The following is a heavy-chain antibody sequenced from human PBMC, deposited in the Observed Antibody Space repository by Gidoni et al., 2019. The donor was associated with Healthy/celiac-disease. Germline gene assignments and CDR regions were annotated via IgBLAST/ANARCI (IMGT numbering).Heavy chain of an antibody. D-gene: IGHD3-3*01. CDR1: GFTFSNAW. Sequence: EVQLVESGGGLVKPGGSLRLSCSASGFTFSNAWMRWVRQAPGKGLEWVGRIKSKTDGGTTDYAAPVKGRFTISRDDSKNTLYLKMNSLKTEDTAVYYCTTLAYECYMDVWGQGTTVTVSS. J-gene: IGHJ6*02. CDR3: TTLAYECYMDV. V-gene: IGHV3-15*01. CDR2: IKSKTDGGTT.